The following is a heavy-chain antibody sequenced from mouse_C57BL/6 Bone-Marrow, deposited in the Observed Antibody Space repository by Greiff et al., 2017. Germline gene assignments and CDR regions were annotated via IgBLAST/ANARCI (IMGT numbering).Heavy chain of an antibody. V-gene: IGHV1-9*01. J-gene: IGHJ4*01. D-gene: IGHD2-1*01. CDR1: GYTFTGYW. CDR3: ARRPLYGNHYYAMDY. CDR2: ILPGSGST. Sequence: QVQLQQSGAELMKPGASVKLSCKATGYTFTGYWIEWVKQRPGHGLEWIGEILPGSGSTNYNEKFKGKATFTADTSSNTAYMQLSSLPTEDSAIFYCARRPLYGNHYYAMDYWGQGTSVTVSS.